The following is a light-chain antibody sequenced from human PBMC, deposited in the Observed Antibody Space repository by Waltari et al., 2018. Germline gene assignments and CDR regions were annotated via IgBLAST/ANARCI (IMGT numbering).Light chain of an antibody. CDR1: QSIHDN. J-gene: IGKJ4*01. CDR2: GAS. Sequence: EIXXTQSPATLSXSXXERATLYCRASQSIHDNLAWYQQKPGQAPRLLIYGASTRATGIPARFRGSGSGAEFTLTITSLQSEDCAVYYCQQYNVWXPLTFGXGXKXEIK. CDR3: QQYNVWXPLT. V-gene: IGKV3-15*01.